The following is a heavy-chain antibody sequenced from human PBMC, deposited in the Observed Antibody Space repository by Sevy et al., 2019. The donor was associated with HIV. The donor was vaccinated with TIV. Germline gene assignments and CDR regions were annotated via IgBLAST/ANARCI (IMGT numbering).Heavy chain of an antibody. CDR2: IWYDGSNK. V-gene: IGHV3-33*08. CDR1: GFTFDNYW. Sequence: GGSLRLSCVASGFTFDNYWMHWVRQAPGKGLEWVAVIWYDGSNKYYADSVKGRFTISRDNSKNTLYLQMNSLRAEDTAVYYCARDTYSSSSYFDYWGQGTLVTVSS. D-gene: IGHD6-6*01. J-gene: IGHJ4*02. CDR3: ARDTYSSSSYFDY.